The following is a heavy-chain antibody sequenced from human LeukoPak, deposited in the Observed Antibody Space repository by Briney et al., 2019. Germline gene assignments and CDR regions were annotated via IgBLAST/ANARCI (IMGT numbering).Heavy chain of an antibody. J-gene: IGHJ4*02. CDR1: GFTFSSYG. CDR2: ISYDGSNK. V-gene: IGHV3-30*18. CDR3: AKVAIAATVSNYFDS. D-gene: IGHD6-6*01. Sequence: GGSLSLSCAASGFTFSSYGMHWVRQAPGKGLEWVAVISYDGSNKYYADSVKGRFTISRDNSKNTLYLQMNSLRTEDTAVYYCAKVAIAATVSNYFDSWGQGTLVTVSS.